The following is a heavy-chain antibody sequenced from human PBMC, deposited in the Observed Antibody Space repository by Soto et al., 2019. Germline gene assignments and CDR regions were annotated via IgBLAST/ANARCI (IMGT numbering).Heavy chain of an antibody. V-gene: IGHV3-43*01. CDR3: TKASEVNPTYGMDV. D-gene: IGHD3-22*01. CDR2: ITWDGVRT. J-gene: IGHJ6*02. Sequence: DVRLVESGGVVVQPGESLRLSCGASGFTFDDYTMHWVRQAPGKGLEWISLITWDGVRTDYADSVKGRFTISRDNSKSSLYLEMNRVTTEDTALYYCTKASEVNPTYGMDVWGLGTTVTVSS. CDR1: GFTFDDYT.